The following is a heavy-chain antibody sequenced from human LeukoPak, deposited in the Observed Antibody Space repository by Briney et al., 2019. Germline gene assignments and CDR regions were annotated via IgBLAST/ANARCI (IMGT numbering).Heavy chain of an antibody. D-gene: IGHD3-9*01. J-gene: IGHJ4*02. Sequence: GGSLRLSCAASGFTFSSYAMSWVRQAPGKGLEWVSAISGSGGGTYYADSVKGRFTISRDNSKNTLYLQMNSLRAEDTAVYYCANHILTGYYSSRPNDYWGQGTLVTVSS. CDR1: GFTFSSYA. CDR2: ISGSGGGT. V-gene: IGHV3-23*01. CDR3: ANHILTGYYSSRPNDY.